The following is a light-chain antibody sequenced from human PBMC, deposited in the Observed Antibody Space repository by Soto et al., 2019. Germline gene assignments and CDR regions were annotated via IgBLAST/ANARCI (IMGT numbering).Light chain of an antibody. V-gene: IGKV3-15*01. Sequence: EVVMTQSPATLSVSPGDRVTFSCRASQTVSTHVAWYQQKPGQPPRLLIYGASTRATGVPARFSGGGSGTEFTLTINRLVSADFAVYYCQQYNTWPPLTFGGGTKVEIK. J-gene: IGKJ4*01. CDR3: QQYNTWPPLT. CDR2: GAS. CDR1: QTVSTH.